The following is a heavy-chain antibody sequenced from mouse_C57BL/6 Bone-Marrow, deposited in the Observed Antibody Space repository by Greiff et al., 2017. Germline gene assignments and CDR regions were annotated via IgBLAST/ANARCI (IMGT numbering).Heavy chain of an antibody. V-gene: IGHV5-9-1*02. Sequence: EVHLVESGAGLVKPGGSLKLSCAASGFTFSSYAMSWVRQPPEKRLGWVAYISSGGDYIYYADPVKGRFTISRDNARIPLYLQMSSLKSEYTAMYYGTIDGDSERFAYWGQGTRVTVSA. CDR3: TIDGDSERFAY. J-gene: IGHJ3*01. CDR2: ISSGGDYI. D-gene: IGHD2-3*01. CDR1: GFTFSSYA.